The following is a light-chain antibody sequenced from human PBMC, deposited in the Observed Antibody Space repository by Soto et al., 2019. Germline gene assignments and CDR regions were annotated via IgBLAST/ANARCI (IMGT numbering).Light chain of an antibody. CDR2: AAS. V-gene: IGKV1-39*01. J-gene: IGKJ2*01. Sequence: DIQMTQSPSSLSASVGDRVTITCRASQSISSYLNWYQQKPGKAPNLLIYAASSLQSGVPSRFSGSGSGTDFTLTISSLQPEDFAAYYCQQSYNTPYTSGQGTKLEIK. CDR1: QSISSY. CDR3: QQSYNTPYT.